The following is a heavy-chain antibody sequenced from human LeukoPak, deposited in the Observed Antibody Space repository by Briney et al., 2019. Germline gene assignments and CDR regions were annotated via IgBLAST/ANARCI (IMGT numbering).Heavy chain of an antibody. Sequence: ASVKVSCKASGGTFSSYGISWVRQAPGQGLEWMGWISAYNGNTNYAQKLQGRVTMTTDTSTSTAYMELRSLRSDDTAVYYCASSRQLGQFDYWGQGTLVTVSS. J-gene: IGHJ4*02. CDR2: ISAYNGNT. V-gene: IGHV1-18*01. CDR3: ASSRQLGQFDY. CDR1: GGTFSSYG. D-gene: IGHD6-13*01.